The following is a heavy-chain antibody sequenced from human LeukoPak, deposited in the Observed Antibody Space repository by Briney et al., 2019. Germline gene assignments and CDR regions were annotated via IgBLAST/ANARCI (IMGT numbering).Heavy chain of an antibody. Sequence: PSETLSLTCTVSGGSISSYYWSWIRQSAGKGLERIGRIYISGSTNYNPSLKSRVTMSVDTSKNQFSLKLTSVTAADTAVYYCAREVVDATPSRDYYYYMDVWGKGTTVTVSS. J-gene: IGHJ6*03. CDR1: GGSISSYY. CDR3: AREVVDATPSRDYYYYMDV. CDR2: IYISGST. D-gene: IGHD2-15*01. V-gene: IGHV4-4*07.